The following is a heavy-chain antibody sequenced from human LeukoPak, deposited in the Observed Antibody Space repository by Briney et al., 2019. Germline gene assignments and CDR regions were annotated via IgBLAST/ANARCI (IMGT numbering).Heavy chain of an antibody. CDR1: GFAFSSFA. V-gene: IGHV3-23*01. D-gene: IGHD2-15*01. CDR3: AKMKGWRLYDYCMDV. CDR2: LTGSGST. Sequence: GSLRLSCVASGFAFSSFAMSWVHQAPGKGLEWVSGLTGSGSTYHADSVKGRFTISRDNSKNTLSLQMNSLRAEDTAVYYCAKMKGWRLYDYCMDVWGKGTTVTVSS. J-gene: IGHJ6*03.